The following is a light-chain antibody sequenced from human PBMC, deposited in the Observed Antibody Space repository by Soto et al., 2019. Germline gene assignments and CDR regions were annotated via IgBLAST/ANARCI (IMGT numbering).Light chain of an antibody. CDR3: QRSYHSPPS. J-gene: IGKJ2*01. CDR1: QSISSY. Sequence: DIQMTQSPSSLSASVGDRVTITCRASQSISSYLNWYQQKPGKAPKLLIYAASSLQSGVPSRFSGSGSGTDFTFTITSPQPDDFPTYDCQRSYHSPPSFGQGTKLDIK. CDR2: AAS. V-gene: IGKV1-39*01.